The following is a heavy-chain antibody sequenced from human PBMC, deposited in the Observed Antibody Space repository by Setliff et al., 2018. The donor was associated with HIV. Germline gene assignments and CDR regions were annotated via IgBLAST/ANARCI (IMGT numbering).Heavy chain of an antibody. CDR3: ARDLAAAGDFDI. J-gene: IGHJ3*02. V-gene: IGHV1-24*01. Sequence: ASVKVSCKVSGYTLTELSIHWVRQAPGKGLEWMGGFDPEDGGTIHAQKFQGRVTMTEDTSTDTAYMELRRLRSEDTAVYYCARDLAAAGDFDIWGQGTMVTVSS. CDR1: GYTLTELS. D-gene: IGHD6-13*01. CDR2: FDPEDGGT.